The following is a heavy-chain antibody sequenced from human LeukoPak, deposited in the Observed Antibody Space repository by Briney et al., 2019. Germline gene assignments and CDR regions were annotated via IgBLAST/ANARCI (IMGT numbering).Heavy chain of an antibody. D-gene: IGHD5-18*01. Sequence: ASVKVSCKASGYTFTDYYMHWVRQAPGQGLEWMGWINPNSGGTNYAQKFQGRVTMTRDTSISTAYMELSRLRSDDTAVYYCARDLPTALGYYGMDVWGQGTTVTVSS. CDR2: INPNSGGT. V-gene: IGHV1-2*02. CDR1: GYTFTDYY. CDR3: ARDLPTALGYYGMDV. J-gene: IGHJ6*02.